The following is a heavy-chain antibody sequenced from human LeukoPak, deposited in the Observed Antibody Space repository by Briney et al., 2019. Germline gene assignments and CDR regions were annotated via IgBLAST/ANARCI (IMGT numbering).Heavy chain of an antibody. CDR1: GASISSYY. D-gene: IGHD5-18*01. CDR2: THYSGTT. CDR3: LTVDTTMGVDY. V-gene: IGHV4-59*08. Sequence: SETLSLTCTVSGASISSYYWSWIRQPPGRGLEWIGYTHYSGTTDYNPSLRSQLTISVDTSKNQFSLKLASVTAADTAMYYCLTVDTTMGVDYWGQGTLVTVSS. J-gene: IGHJ4*02.